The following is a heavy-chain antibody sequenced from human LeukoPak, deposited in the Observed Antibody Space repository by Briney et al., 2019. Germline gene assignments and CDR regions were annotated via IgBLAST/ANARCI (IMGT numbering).Heavy chain of an antibody. CDR1: GYTFTSYG. V-gene: IGHV1-18*01. J-gene: IGHJ4*02. Sequence: GASVKVSCKASGYTFTSYGISWVRQAPGQGLEWMGWISAYNGNTNYAQKLQGRVTMTTDTSTSTAYMELRSLRSDDTAVYYCARDLLYDSSGYPFDYWGQGTLVTVSS. D-gene: IGHD3-22*01. CDR2: ISAYNGNT. CDR3: ARDLLYDSSGYPFDY.